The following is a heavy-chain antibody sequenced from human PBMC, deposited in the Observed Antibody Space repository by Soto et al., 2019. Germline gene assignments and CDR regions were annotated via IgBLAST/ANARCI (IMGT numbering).Heavy chain of an antibody. J-gene: IGHJ4*02. CDR1: GFTFSSYG. CDR3: AGTREEDGSY. CDR2: ISYDGSNK. Sequence: GGSLRLSCAASGFTFSSYGMHWVRQAPGKGLEWVAVISYDGSNKYYADSVKGRFTISRDNSKNTLYLQMNSLRAEDTAVYYCAGTREEDGSYWGQGTLVTVSS. D-gene: IGHD2-15*01. V-gene: IGHV3-30*03.